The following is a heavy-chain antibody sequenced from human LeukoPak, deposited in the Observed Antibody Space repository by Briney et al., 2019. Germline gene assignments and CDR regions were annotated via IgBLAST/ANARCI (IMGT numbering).Heavy chain of an antibody. CDR1: GGSFSGYY. J-gene: IGHJ4*02. Sequence: PSETLSLTCAVYGGSFSGYYWSWIRQPPGKGLEWIGEINHSGSTNYNPSLKSRVTISVDTSKNQFSLKLSSVTAADTAVYYCARDSYDYGFDYWGQGTLVTVSS. D-gene: IGHD4-17*01. V-gene: IGHV4-34*01. CDR3: ARDSYDYGFDY. CDR2: INHSGST.